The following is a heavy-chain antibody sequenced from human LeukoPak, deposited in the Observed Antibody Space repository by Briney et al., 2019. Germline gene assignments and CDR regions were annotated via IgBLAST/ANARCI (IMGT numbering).Heavy chain of an antibody. D-gene: IGHD3-10*01. V-gene: IGHV1-69*06. CDR1: GGTFSSYA. CDR3: AGESYGSGSYSVWYYYGMDV. J-gene: IGHJ6*04. Sequence: SVKVSCKASGGTFSSYAISWVRQAPGQGLEWMGGIIPIFGTANYAQKFQGRVTITADKSTSTAYMELSSLRSEDTAVYYCAGESYGSGSYSVWYYYGMDVWGKGTTVTVSS. CDR2: IIPIFGTA.